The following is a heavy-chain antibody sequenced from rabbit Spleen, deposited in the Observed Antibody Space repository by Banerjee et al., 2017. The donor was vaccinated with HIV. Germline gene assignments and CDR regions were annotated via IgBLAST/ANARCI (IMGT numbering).Heavy chain of an antibody. V-gene: IGHV1S40*01. CDR2: IYISGGNT. Sequence: QSLEESGGDLVKPGGTLTLTCKASGFSFSSSYYMCWVRQAPGKGLEWIGCIYISGGNTYYASWAKGRFTCSKTSSTTMTLQMTSLTVADTATYFCARDTGTSFSTYGMDLWGQGTLVTVS. CDR3: ARDTGTSFSTYGMDL. J-gene: IGHJ6*01. CDR1: GFSFSSSYY. D-gene: IGHD8-1*01.